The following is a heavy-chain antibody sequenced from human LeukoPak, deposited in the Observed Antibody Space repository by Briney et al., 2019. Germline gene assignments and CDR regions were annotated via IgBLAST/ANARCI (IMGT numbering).Heavy chain of an antibody. Sequence: GESLRLSCAASGFTFSSYVMHWVRQAPGKGLEWVAFIRYDGSNKYYADSVKGRFTISRDNSKNTLYLQVNSLRAEDTAVYYCARDVLLSHWGQGTLVTVSS. V-gene: IGHV3-30*02. CDR2: IRYDGSNK. CDR1: GFTFSSYV. CDR3: ARDVLLSH. J-gene: IGHJ4*02. D-gene: IGHD3-10*01.